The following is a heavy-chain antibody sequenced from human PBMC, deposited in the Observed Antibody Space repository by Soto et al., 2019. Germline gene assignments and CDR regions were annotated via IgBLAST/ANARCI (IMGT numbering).Heavy chain of an antibody. J-gene: IGHJ6*03. V-gene: IGHV3-23*01. CDR3: AKASVSGVAARRSYYYYYMDV. CDR2: ISGSGGST. Sequence: EVQLLESGGGLVQPGGSLRLSCAASGFTFSSYAMSWVRQAPGKGLEWVSAISGSGGSTYYADSVKGRFTISRDNSKNTLYLQMNSRRAEDTAVYYCAKASVSGVAARRSYYYYYMDVWGKGTTVTVSS. CDR1: GFTFSSYA. D-gene: IGHD6-6*01.